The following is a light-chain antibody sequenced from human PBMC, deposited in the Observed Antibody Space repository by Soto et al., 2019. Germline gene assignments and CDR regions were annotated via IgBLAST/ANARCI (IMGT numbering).Light chain of an antibody. Sequence: AIQLTQSPSSLSASVGDRVTITCRASQVISSALAWYQQKPGKPPKLLIYDASSLESGVPSRFSGSGSGTDFTLTISSLQPEDFATYYRQQLDRYPPGFGGGTKVEIE. CDR2: DAS. V-gene: IGKV1-13*02. CDR1: QVISSA. CDR3: QQLDRYPPG. J-gene: IGKJ4*02.